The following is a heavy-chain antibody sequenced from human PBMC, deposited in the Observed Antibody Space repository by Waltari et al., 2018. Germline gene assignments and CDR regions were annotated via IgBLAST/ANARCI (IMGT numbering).Heavy chain of an antibody. J-gene: IGHJ6*02. CDR1: GGTFSSYA. CDR2: IIPIFGTA. Sequence: QVQLVQSGAEVKKPGSSVKVSCKASGGTFSSYAISWVRQAPGQGLEWMGRIIPIFGTANYAQKFQGRVTITADKSTSTAYMELSSLRSEDTAVYYCAGDSSASSFYYYGMDAWGQGTTVTVSS. D-gene: IGHD3-22*01. CDR3: AGDSSASSFYYYGMDA. V-gene: IGHV1-69*08.